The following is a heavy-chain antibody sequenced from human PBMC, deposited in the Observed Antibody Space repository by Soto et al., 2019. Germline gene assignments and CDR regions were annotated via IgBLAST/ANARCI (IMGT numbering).Heavy chain of an antibody. CDR1: GFTFSSYA. V-gene: IGHV3-23*01. J-gene: IGHJ5*02. D-gene: IGHD2-15*01. Sequence: TGGSLRLSCAASGFTFSSYAMSWVRQAPGKGLEWVSAISGSGGSTYYADSVKGRFTISRDNSKNTLYLQMNSLRAEDTAVYYCAKILHREVVFDPWGQGTLVTVSS. CDR2: ISGSGGST. CDR3: AKILHREVVFDP.